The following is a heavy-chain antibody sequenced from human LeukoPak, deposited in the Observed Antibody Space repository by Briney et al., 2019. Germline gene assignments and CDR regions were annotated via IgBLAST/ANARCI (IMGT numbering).Heavy chain of an antibody. V-gene: IGHV3-21*01. CDR1: GFIFSSYT. J-gene: IGHJ3*02. D-gene: IGHD1-14*01. Sequence: GGSLRLSCATSGFIFSSYTMNWVRQAPGKGLEWVSSISSSSSYIYFVDSVKGRFTVSRDNAKNSLYLQMSSLRVEDTAVYYCARGALGMSGRIVDAFDIWGQGTRVTVSS. CDR3: ARGALGMSGRIVDAFDI. CDR2: ISSSSSYI.